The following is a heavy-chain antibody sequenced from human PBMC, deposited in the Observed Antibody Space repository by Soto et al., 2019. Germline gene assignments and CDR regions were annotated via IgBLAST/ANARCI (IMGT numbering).Heavy chain of an antibody. D-gene: IGHD3-3*01. Sequence: WASLKISSKGSGYDFAGYWIAWVRQMPGKGLELMGIIYPSDSDTRYRPSFQGQVTISAVKSISSAYLQWSSLRASDTAMYYGARGGVSTRTFDYWGQGTPVTV. V-gene: IGHV5-51*01. J-gene: IGHJ4*02. CDR3: ARGGVSTRTFDY. CDR1: GYDFAGYW. CDR2: IYPSDSDT.